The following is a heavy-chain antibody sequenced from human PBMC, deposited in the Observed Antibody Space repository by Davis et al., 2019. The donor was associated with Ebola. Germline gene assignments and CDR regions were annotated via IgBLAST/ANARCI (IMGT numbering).Heavy chain of an antibody. CDR2: IYYSGST. V-gene: IGHV4-59*01. D-gene: IGHD3-22*01. CDR1: GGSISGYY. Sequence: SETLSLTCTVSGGSISGYYWNWIRQPPGKGLDWLGYIYYSGSTNYNPSLKSRVTISVDTSRNQFSLKLSSVTAADTAVYYCARAMIVEYGMDVWGQGTTVTVSS. J-gene: IGHJ6*02. CDR3: ARAMIVEYGMDV.